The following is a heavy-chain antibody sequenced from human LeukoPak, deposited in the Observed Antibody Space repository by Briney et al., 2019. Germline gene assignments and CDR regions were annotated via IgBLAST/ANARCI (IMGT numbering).Heavy chain of an antibody. J-gene: IGHJ4*02. CDR1: GFTFDSYS. CDR3: AKAQGYSSGNYFDY. D-gene: IGHD6-19*01. CDR2: ISGSGGST. V-gene: IGHV3-23*01. Sequence: GGSLRLSCAASGFTFDSYSVSWVRQAPGKGLEWVSGISGSGGSTFYADSVKGRFTISRDNAKNSLYLQMNSLRAEDTAVYYCAKAQGYSSGNYFDYWGQGTLVTVSS.